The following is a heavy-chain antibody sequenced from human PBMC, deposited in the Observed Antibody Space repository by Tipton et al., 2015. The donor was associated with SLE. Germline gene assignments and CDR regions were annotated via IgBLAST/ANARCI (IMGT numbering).Heavy chain of an antibody. J-gene: IGHJ4*02. V-gene: IGHV3-9*01. CDR1: GFNFDDYF. Sequence: SLRLSCTASGFNFDDYFMYWVRQVPGKGLEWVSGITWTSDIRAYADSVKGRFTISRDNGKNSLYLQMNSLRAEDTALYYCAMRRGTADAFSYFDYWGQGILVTVSS. CDR3: AMRRGTADAFSYFDY. CDR2: ITWTSDIR. D-gene: IGHD1/OR15-1a*01.